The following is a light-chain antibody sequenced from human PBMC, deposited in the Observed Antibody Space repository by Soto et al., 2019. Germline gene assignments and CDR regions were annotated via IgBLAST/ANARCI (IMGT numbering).Light chain of an antibody. J-gene: IGKJ1*01. V-gene: IGKV1-27*01. CDR2: GAS. CDR3: LRYNTAPWT. CDR1: QGISNY. Sequence: DIPMTQSPSSLSASVGDRVTITCRASQGISNYLAWYQQKPGKVPNLLIYGASTLKSGVPSRFSGSESGTDFTLTISSLQPEDFATYYCLRYNTAPWTFGQGTKVEIK.